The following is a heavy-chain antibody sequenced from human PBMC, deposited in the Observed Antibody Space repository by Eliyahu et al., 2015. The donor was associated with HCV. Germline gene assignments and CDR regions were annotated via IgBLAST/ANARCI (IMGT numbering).Heavy chain of an antibody. Sequence: EVQLLESGGGLVQPGGSLRLSCAAAGSSFSRYVVXWVRQVPRRGLAWVSTITGSGDTTYYADSVKGRFTISRDNSKNTVYLQMNSLRAEDTAVYYCAKPSGGYGSGTYYYYYYYGMDVWGQGTTVTVSS. CDR3: AKPSGGYGSGTYYYYYYYGMDV. CDR1: GSSFSRYV. D-gene: IGHD3-10*01. V-gene: IGHV3-23*01. J-gene: IGHJ6*02. CDR2: ITGSGDTT.